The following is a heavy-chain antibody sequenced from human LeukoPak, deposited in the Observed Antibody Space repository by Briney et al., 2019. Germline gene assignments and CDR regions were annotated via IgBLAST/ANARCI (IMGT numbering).Heavy chain of an antibody. CDR3: ASPAGYCSSTSCYLDIDY. CDR1: GYTFTGYY. J-gene: IGHJ4*02. CDR2: INTNSGGT. D-gene: IGHD2-2*01. V-gene: IGHV1-2*02. Sequence: ASVKLSCKASGYTFTGYYMHWVRHAPAQGLEWMGWINTNSGGTNYAQKLQRSVSMDRHTSISTAYMEHIRLRSDDTAVYYCASPAGYCSSTSCYLDIDYWGEGTLVTVSS.